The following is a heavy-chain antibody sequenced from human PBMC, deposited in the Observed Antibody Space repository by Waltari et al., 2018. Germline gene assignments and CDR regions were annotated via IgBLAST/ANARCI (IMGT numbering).Heavy chain of an antibody. CDR3: AAVKGIWFGAYYFDY. CDR1: GFTFTSSA. V-gene: IGHV1-58*02. J-gene: IGHJ4*02. Sequence: QMQLVQSGPEVKKPGTSVKVSCKASGFTFTSSAMQWVRQARGQRLEWIGGIVVGSVNTTYAQKFQERVTITRDMSTSTAYMELSSLRSEDTAVYYCAAVKGIWFGAYYFDYWGQGTLVTVSS. D-gene: IGHD3-10*01. CDR2: IVVGSVNT.